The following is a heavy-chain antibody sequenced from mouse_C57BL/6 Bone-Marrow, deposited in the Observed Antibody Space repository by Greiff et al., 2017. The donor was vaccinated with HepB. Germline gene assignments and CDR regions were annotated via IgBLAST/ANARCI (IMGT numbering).Heavy chain of an antibody. CDR2: IDPENGDT. V-gene: IGHV14-4*01. D-gene: IGHD2-4*01. Sequence: EVKLVESGAELVRPGASVKLSCTASGFNIKDDYMHWVKQRPEQGLEWIGWIDPENGDTEYASKFQGKATITSDTSSNTAYLQLSSLTSEDTAGYYCLYDYDDAMDYWGQGTSVTVSS. CDR3: LYDYDDAMDY. J-gene: IGHJ4*01. CDR1: GFNIKDDY.